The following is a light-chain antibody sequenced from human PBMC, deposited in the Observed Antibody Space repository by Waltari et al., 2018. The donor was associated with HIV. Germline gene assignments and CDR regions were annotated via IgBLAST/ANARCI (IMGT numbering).Light chain of an antibody. CDR3: QQYYSAPWT. V-gene: IGKV4-1*01. Sequence: DIVMTQSPDSLAVSLGETATINCKSSQSVLYSSDNKNYLAWSQQKPGQPPKLLIYWASTRESGVHDRFSGSGSGTDFTLTISSLQAEDVAVYYCQQYYSAPWTFGQGTKVEI. CDR1: QSVLYSSDNKNY. J-gene: IGKJ1*01. CDR2: WAS.